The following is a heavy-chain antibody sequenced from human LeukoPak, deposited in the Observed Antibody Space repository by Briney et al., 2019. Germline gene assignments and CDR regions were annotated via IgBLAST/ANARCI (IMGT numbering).Heavy chain of an antibody. Sequence: SQTLSLTCALSGDSVSCDSAAWDWIRQSPSRGLEWLGRTYYRSKWYTDYAVSVKSRITINPDTSKNQFSLQLNSVTPEDTAVYYCARVIRGTTGTIDYWGQGTLVTVSS. CDR3: ARVIRGTTGTIDY. D-gene: IGHD1-1*01. J-gene: IGHJ4*02. V-gene: IGHV6-1*01. CDR2: TYYRSKWYT. CDR1: GDSVSCDSAA.